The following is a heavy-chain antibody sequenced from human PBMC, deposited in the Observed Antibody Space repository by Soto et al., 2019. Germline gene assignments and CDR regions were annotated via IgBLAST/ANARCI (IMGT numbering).Heavy chain of an antibody. CDR3: ARRIPFDY. Sequence: WGVLRLSCAASGFTFSSYWMSWVRQAPGKGLEWVANINQLGSEKYYVDSVKGRFTISRDNAKNSLYLQMDSLRAEDTAVYYCARRIPFDYWGQGTLVTVSS. J-gene: IGHJ4*02. CDR1: GFTFSSYW. CDR2: INQLGSEK. V-gene: IGHV3-7*01.